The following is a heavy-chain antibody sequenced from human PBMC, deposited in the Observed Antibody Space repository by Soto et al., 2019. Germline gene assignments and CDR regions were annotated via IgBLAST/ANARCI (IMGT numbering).Heavy chain of an antibody. CDR1: GFSLSGFW. J-gene: IGHJ4*01. Sequence: GGSLRLSCVVSGFSLSGFWMSWARQAPGKGLEWVANIKEDGTQTYYVDSVKGRFTISRDNAKNSLFLQMNSLRVEDTAVYYCVRDYFGPGPYWGQGTLVTVSS. CDR2: IKEDGTQT. D-gene: IGHD3-10*01. CDR3: VRDYFGPGPY. V-gene: IGHV3-7*04.